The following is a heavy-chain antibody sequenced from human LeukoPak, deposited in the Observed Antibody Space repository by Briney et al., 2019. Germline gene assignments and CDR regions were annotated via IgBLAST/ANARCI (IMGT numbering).Heavy chain of an antibody. V-gene: IGHV1-69*13. D-gene: IGHD3-22*01. Sequence: SVKVSCKASGGTFSSYAISWVRQAPGRGVEWMGGIIPIFGTANYAQKFQGRVTITADESTSTAYMELSSLRSEDTAVYYCARLGPFYDSSSYGDYNWFDPWGQGTLVTVSS. J-gene: IGHJ5*02. CDR3: ARLGPFYDSSSYGDYNWFDP. CDR1: GGTFSSYA. CDR2: IIPIFGTA.